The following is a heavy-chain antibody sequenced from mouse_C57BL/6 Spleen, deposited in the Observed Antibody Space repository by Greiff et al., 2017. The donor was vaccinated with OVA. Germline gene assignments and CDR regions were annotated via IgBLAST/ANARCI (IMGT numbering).Heavy chain of an antibody. J-gene: IGHJ2*01. CDR1: GYSFTGYY. V-gene: IGHV1-42*01. D-gene: IGHD2-4*01. Sequence: VQLQQSGPELVKPGASVKISCKASGYSFTGYYMNWVKQSPEKRLEWIGEINPSTGGTPYNQQFKAKATLPVDKSSSTASMPLKSLTSEDSAVSYGARNYYYAVRDFDYWGQGTTLTVSS. CDR3: ARNYYYAVRDFDY. CDR2: INPSTGGT.